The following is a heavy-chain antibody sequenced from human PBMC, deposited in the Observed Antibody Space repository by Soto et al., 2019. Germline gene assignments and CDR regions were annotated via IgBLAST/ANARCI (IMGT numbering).Heavy chain of an antibody. CDR1: GGSFSGYY. V-gene: IGHV4-34*01. J-gene: IGHJ6*03. CDR3: ARGLRGGYDFGDYYYYMDV. D-gene: IGHD5-12*01. CDR2: INHSGST. Sequence: SETLSLTCAVYGGSFSGYYWSWIRQPPEKEQEWIGEINHSGSTNYNPSLKSRVTISVDTSKNQFSLKLSSVTAADTAVYYFARGLRGGYDFGDYYYYMDVWGKGTTVTVSS.